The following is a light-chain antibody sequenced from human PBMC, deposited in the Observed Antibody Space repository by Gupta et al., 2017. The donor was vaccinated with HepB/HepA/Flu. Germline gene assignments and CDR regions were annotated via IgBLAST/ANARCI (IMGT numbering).Light chain of an antibody. CDR3: SSYTTSSTL. J-gene: IGLJ2*01. CDR1: TSDVGGYDY. CDR2: AVS. Sequence: QSALTQPASVSGSPGQSLTISCTGTTSDVGGYDYVSWYQQHPGKAPKLMIYAVSNRPSGVSNRFSGSKSGNSASLTISGLQAEDEADYYCSSYTTSSTLFGGGTKLTVL. V-gene: IGLV2-14*03.